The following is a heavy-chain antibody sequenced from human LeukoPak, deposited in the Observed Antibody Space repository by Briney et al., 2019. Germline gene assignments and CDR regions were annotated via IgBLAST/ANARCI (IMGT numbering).Heavy chain of an antibody. V-gene: IGHV3-7*01. CDR2: IKQDGSKK. CDR1: GFTFSSYW. Sequence: QPGGSLRLSCAASGFTFSSYWMSWVRQAPGKGLEWVANIKQDGSKKYYVDSVKGRFTISRDNAKNSLYLQMNSLRAEDTAVYYCARDLNYYDSSGYFDYWGQGTLVTVSS. CDR3: ARDLNYYDSSGYFDY. J-gene: IGHJ4*02. D-gene: IGHD3-22*01.